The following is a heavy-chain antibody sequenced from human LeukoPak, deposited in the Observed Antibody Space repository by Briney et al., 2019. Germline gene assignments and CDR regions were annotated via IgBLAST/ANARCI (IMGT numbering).Heavy chain of an antibody. D-gene: IGHD3-22*01. CDR3: AREANDSSGYYPKHDAFDI. J-gene: IGHJ3*02. V-gene: IGHV1-2*02. CDR2: INPNSGGT. CDR1: GYTFTGYY. Sequence: GASVKVSCKASGYTFTGYYMHWVRQAPGQGLEWVGWINPNSGGTNYVQKFQGRVTMTRDTSISTAYMELSRLRSDDTAVYYCAREANDSSGYYPKHDAFDIWGQGTMVTVSS.